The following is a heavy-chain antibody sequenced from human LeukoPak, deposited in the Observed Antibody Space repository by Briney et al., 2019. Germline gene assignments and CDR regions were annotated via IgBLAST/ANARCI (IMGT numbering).Heavy chain of an antibody. CDR2: ISDTSSSI. V-gene: IGHV3-48*01. D-gene: IGHD1-7*01. CDR1: GFTFSSYS. Sequence: PGGSLRLSCAASGFTFSSYSMNWVRQAPGKGLEWVSYISDTSSSIYYADSVKGRFTISRDNAKNSLYLQMNSLRAEDTAVYYCARDSGNYLDAFDIWGQGTMVTVSS. J-gene: IGHJ3*02. CDR3: ARDSGNYLDAFDI.